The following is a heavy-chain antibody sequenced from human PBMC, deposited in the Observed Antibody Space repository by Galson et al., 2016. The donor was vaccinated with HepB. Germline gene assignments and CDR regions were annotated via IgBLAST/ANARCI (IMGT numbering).Heavy chain of an antibody. CDR1: GYTFLNYG. CDR3: ARDRGLLGGVTQNWFDP. D-gene: IGHD3-16*01. CDR2: IRTYSGKT. J-gene: IGHJ5*02. V-gene: IGHV1-18*01. Sequence: SVKVSCKASGYTFLNYGISWLRQAPGQGLEWMGRIRTYSGKTHYAETVQGRVTMTTNTSTSTVHMELRSLRPDDTAVYYCARDRGLLGGVTQNWFDPWGQGTLVIVSS.